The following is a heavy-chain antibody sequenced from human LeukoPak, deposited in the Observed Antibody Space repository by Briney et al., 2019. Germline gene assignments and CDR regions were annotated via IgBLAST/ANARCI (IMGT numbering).Heavy chain of an antibody. CDR3: AKQNGAAVISHFDY. Sequence: PGESLRLSCAASGFTLSSYAMSWVRQAPGKGLEWVSGISGSGYNTFNADSLKGRFTISRDSSRNTLYLQMNSLRAEDTAVYYCAKQNGAAVISHFDYWGQGTLVTVSS. J-gene: IGHJ4*02. CDR2: ISGSGYNT. V-gene: IGHV3-23*01. CDR1: GFTLSSYA. D-gene: IGHD2-15*01.